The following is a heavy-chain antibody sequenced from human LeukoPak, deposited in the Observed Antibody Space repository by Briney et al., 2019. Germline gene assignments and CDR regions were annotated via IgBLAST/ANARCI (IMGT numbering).Heavy chain of an antibody. CDR3: AGHHPRNAVDF. D-gene: IGHD2-8*01. J-gene: IGHJ4*01. CDR2: ISDIGSI. V-gene: IGHV4-59*08. Sequence: SETLSLTCTVSGGSISSYYWSWIRQPPGKGLEWIAYISDIGSINYNPSLKSRVTISLDTSKNQFSLKLSSVTAADTAVYYCAGHHPRNAVDFWGQEPWSPSPQ. CDR1: GGSISSYY.